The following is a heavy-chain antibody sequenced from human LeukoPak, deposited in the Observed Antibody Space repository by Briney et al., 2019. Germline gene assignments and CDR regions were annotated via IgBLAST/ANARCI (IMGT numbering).Heavy chain of an antibody. CDR2: ISAYNGNT. CDR1: GYTFTSYG. V-gene: IGHV1-18*01. Sequence: GASVKVSCKASGYTFTSYGISWVRQAPGQGLEWMGWISAYNGNTNYAQKLQGRVTMTTDTSTSTAYMELRSLRSDDTAVYYCARDPGEEVRGVILSIPEPDYGMDVWGQGTTVTVSS. CDR3: ARDPGEEVRGVILSIPEPDYGMDV. D-gene: IGHD3-10*01. J-gene: IGHJ6*02.